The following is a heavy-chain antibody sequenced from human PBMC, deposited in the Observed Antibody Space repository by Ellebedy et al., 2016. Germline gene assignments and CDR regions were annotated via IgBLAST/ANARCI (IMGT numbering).Heavy chain of an antibody. J-gene: IGHJ4*02. CDR1: GYTFTNYG. CDR2: ISAYNGNT. CDR3: ARGGRTTGTTRSLEY. Sequence: ASVKVSXXASGYTFTNYGLSWVRQAPGQGLEWLGWISAYNGNTNYAQNLQGRVTMTTDTSTSTAYMELRSLRSDDTAVYYCARGGRTTGTTRSLEYWGQGTLVTVSS. V-gene: IGHV1-18*01. D-gene: IGHD1-1*01.